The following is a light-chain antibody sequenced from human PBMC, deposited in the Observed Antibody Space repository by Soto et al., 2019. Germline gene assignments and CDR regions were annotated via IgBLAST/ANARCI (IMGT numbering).Light chain of an antibody. CDR2: RAS. CDR1: QSVSRNY. V-gene: IGKV3-20*01. Sequence: DIVLTQSPGTLSLSPGERATLSCRASQSVSRNYLAWYQQKPGQTPKVLIYRASTRATGIPDRFSGSGSGTDFTLTISRLEAEDFAVYYCQQYGSSPLTFGGGTKVEIK. J-gene: IGKJ4*01. CDR3: QQYGSSPLT.